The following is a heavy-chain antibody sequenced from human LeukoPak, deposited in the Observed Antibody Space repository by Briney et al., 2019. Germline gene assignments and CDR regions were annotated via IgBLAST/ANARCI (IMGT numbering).Heavy chain of an antibody. Sequence: PSETLSLTCTVSGDSINDDYWTWIRQPPGKRLECIGYIYYSGTTTYNPSLGSRVTISLDTSKNQFSLTLTSVTAADTAVYYCARRFCSSAGCHRTFNYFDPWGQGILVTVSS. CDR2: IYYSGTT. CDR3: ARRFCSSAGCHRTFNYFDP. V-gene: IGHV4-59*12. CDR1: GDSINDDY. D-gene: IGHD2-2*01. J-gene: IGHJ5*02.